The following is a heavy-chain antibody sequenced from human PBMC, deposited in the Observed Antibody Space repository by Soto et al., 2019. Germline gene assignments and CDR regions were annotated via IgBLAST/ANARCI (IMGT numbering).Heavy chain of an antibody. CDR2: IYHSGST. J-gene: IGHJ3*02. CDR3: ARYCSGGSCYSDDALDI. V-gene: IGHV4-30-2*01. CDR1: GGSISSGGYS. D-gene: IGHD2-15*01. Sequence: SETLSLTCAVSGGSISSGGYSWSWIRQPPGKGLEWIGYIYHSGSTYYNPSLKSRVTISVDRSKNQFSLKLSSVTAADTAVYYCARYCSGGSCYSDDALDIWGQGTMVTVSS.